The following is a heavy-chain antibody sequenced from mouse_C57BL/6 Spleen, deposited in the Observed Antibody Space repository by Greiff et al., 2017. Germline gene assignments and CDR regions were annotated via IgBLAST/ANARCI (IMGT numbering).Heavy chain of an antibody. CDR3: ARNYGSSFYYCDY. J-gene: IGHJ2*01. CDR1: GYAFSSSW. Sequence: VQLQQSGPELVKPGASVKISCKASGYAFSSSWMNWVKQRPGKGLEWIGRIYPGDGDTNYNGKFKGKATLTADKSSSTAYMQLSSLTSEDSAVYFCARNYGSSFYYCDYWGQGTTLTVSS. CDR2: IYPGDGDT. D-gene: IGHD1-1*01. V-gene: IGHV1-82*01.